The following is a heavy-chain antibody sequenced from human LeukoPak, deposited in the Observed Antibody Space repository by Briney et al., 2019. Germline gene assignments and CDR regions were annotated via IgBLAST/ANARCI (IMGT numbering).Heavy chain of an antibody. CDR2: INHSGST. V-gene: IGHV4-34*01. D-gene: IGHD6-6*01. CDR3: ARGPSAHGSVYGMDV. J-gene: IGHJ6*02. Sequence: SETLSLTCAVYGGSFSGYYWSWIRQPPGKGLEWIGEINHSGSTNYNPSLKSRVTMSVDTSKNQFSLKLSSVTAADTAVYYCARGPSAHGSVYGMDVWGQGTTVTVSS. CDR1: GGSFSGYY.